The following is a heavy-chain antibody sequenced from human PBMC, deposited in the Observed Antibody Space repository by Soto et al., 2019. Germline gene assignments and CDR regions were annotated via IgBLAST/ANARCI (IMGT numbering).Heavy chain of an antibody. J-gene: IGHJ4*02. Sequence: EVQLVESGGGLVQPGGSLRLSCAASGFIFSNFWMSWVRQAPGKGLEWVANIKEDGSEKYHVDSVKGRFTISRDNVKNLMYLQMDXLRAEDTAVYKCVRGGSHSFDYCGQGTLVTVSS. CDR1: GFIFSNFW. CDR3: VRGGSHSFDY. V-gene: IGHV3-7*05. CDR2: IKEDGSEK. D-gene: IGHD1-26*01.